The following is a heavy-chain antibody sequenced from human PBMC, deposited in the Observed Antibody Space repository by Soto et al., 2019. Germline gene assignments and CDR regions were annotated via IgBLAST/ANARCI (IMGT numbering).Heavy chain of an antibody. V-gene: IGHV4-31*03. J-gene: IGHJ5*02. CDR2: IYYSGST. Sequence: QVQLQESGPGLVKPSQTLSLTCTVSGGSISSGGYYWSWIRQHPGKGLEWIGYIYYSGSTYYNPSIQSRVTISVDTSKNQFSLKLSSVTAADTAVYYCASRYCSGGSCYWGFDPWGQGTLVTVSS. D-gene: IGHD2-15*01. CDR3: ASRYCSGGSCYWGFDP. CDR1: GGSISSGGYY.